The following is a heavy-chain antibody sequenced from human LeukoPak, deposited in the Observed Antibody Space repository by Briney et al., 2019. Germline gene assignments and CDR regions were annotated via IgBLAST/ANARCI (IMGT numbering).Heavy chain of an antibody. Sequence: PGRSLSLSCAASGFTFSSYWMSWVRQAPGKGREWVAYIKQDGSEKYYVDSVEVRFHISRDNAKNSLYLQMSSLRAEDTAVYYCARVTKQDAFDIWGQGTMVTVSS. CDR2: IKQDGSEK. D-gene: IGHD3-3*01. V-gene: IGHV3-7*01. CDR3: ARVTKQDAFDI. J-gene: IGHJ3*02. CDR1: GFTFSSYW.